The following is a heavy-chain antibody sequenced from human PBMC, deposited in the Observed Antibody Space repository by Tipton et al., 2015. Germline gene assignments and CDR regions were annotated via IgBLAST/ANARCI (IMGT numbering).Heavy chain of an antibody. CDR2: IFYSGSA. Sequence: TLSLTCTVSGGSISNYYWSWIRQPPGKGLEWIGYIFYSGSATYNPSLKSRVTISVDTSKNQFSLKMTSVTTTDTAVYYCARARGRHGGLFDSWGQGTLVTVSS. CDR3: ARARGRHGGLFDS. V-gene: IGHV4-59*01. J-gene: IGHJ4*02. CDR1: GGSISNYY. D-gene: IGHD4-23*01.